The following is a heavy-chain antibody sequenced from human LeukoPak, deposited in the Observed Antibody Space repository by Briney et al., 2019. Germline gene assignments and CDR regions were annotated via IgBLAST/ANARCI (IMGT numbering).Heavy chain of an antibody. D-gene: IGHD3-22*01. Sequence: GGSLRLSCAASGFTFSSYAMSWVRQAPGKGLNWVSAISGSGGSTYYADSVKGRFTISRDNSKNTLYLQMNSLRAEDTAVYYCAKGGEYYYDSSGYLNWGQGTLVTVSS. V-gene: IGHV3-23*01. CDR1: GFTFSSYA. J-gene: IGHJ4*02. CDR3: AKGGEYYYDSSGYLN. CDR2: ISGSGGST.